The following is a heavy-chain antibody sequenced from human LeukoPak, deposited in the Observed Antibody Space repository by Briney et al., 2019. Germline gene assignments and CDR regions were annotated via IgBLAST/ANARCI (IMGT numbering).Heavy chain of an antibody. J-gene: IGHJ3*02. CDR3: ARDEEIVVGAFDI. V-gene: IGHV3-7*01. D-gene: IGHD2-15*01. Sequence: GGSLRLSCAASGFTFSSYSMNWVRQAPGKGLEWVANIKQDGSEKYYVDSVKGRFTISRDNAKNSLYLQMNSLRAEDTAVYYCARDEEIVVGAFDIWGQGTMVTVSS. CDR1: GFTFSSYS. CDR2: IKQDGSEK.